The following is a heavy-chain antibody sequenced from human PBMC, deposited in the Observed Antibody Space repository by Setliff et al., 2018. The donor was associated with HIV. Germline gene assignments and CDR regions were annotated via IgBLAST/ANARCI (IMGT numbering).Heavy chain of an antibody. CDR2: FYYSGSS. Sequence: TSETLSLTCTVSGDSISRRICYWGWIRQPPGKGLEWIGNFYYSGSSHYNTSLKSRVTISVDTSKNQFSLKLISVSAADTAVYYCAKLFPAADMAREIDSWGQGTLVTVSS. D-gene: IGHD2-15*01. J-gene: IGHJ4*02. CDR3: AKLFPAADMAREIDS. CDR1: GDSISRRICY. V-gene: IGHV4-39*01.